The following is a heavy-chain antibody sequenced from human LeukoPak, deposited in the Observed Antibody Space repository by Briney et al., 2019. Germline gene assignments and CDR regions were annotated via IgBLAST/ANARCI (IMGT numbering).Heavy chain of an antibody. CDR3: ARGGSGWYRNWFDP. V-gene: IGHV3-7*01. J-gene: IGHJ5*02. CDR2: IKQDGSEK. D-gene: IGHD6-19*01. Sequence: PGGSLRLSCAVSGFTFSSYWMSWVRQAPGKGLEWVANIKQDGSEKYYVDSVKGRFTISRDNAKNSLYLQMNSLRAEDTAVYYCARGGSGWYRNWFDPWGQGTLVTVSS. CDR1: GFTFSSYW.